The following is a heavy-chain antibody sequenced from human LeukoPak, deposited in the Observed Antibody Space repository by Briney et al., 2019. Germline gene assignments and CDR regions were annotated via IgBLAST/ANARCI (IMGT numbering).Heavy chain of an antibody. V-gene: IGHV3-73*01. D-gene: IGHD6-19*01. Sequence: GGSLRLSCAASGFTFSGSAMDWVRQACGKGLEWVGRIRSKANSYATAYAASVKGRFTISRDDSKNTAYLQMNSLKTEDTAVYYCTRLGSGWQHDYWGQGTLVTVSS. CDR1: GFTFSGSA. J-gene: IGHJ4*02. CDR2: IRSKANSYAT. CDR3: TRLGSGWQHDY.